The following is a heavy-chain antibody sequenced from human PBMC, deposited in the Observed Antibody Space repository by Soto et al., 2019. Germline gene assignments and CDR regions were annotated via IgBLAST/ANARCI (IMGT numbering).Heavy chain of an antibody. Sequence: SETLSLTCAVYGGSFSGYYWSWIRQPPGKGLEWIGEINHSGSTNYNPSLKSRVTISVDTSKNQFSLKLSSVTAADTAVYYCARGYCSGGSCTINFDYWGQGTLVTVSS. CDR3: ARGYCSGGSCTINFDY. D-gene: IGHD2-15*01. CDR1: GGSFSGYY. CDR2: INHSGST. J-gene: IGHJ4*02. V-gene: IGHV4-34*01.